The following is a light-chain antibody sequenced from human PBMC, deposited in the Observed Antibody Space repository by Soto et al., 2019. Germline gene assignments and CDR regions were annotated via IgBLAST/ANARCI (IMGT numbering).Light chain of an antibody. V-gene: IGLV2-8*01. J-gene: IGLJ1*01. Sequence: QSVLTQPASVSGSLGQSITISCTGTSSDVGGYNYVSWYQQHPGKAPKLMIYEVNKRPSGVPDRFSGSKSGNTASLTVSGLQAEDEADYYCSSYAGSSNVFGTGTKLTVL. CDR1: SSDVGGYNY. CDR3: SSYAGSSNV. CDR2: EVN.